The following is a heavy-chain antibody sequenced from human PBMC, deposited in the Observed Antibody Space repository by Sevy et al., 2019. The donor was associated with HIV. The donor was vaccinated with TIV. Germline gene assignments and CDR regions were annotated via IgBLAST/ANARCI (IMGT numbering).Heavy chain of an antibody. D-gene: IGHD2-15*01. CDR1: GGTFSSYA. CDR3: ARGGAGSGGSCYSTYYYYRGV. CDR2: IIPIFGTA. Sequence: ASVKVSCKASGGTFSSYAISWVRQAPGQGLEWMGGIIPIFGTANYAQKFQGRVTITADKSTCTAYMELGRLRSEDTAVYYCARGGAGSGGSCYSTYYYYRGVWGKGTTVTVSS. J-gene: IGHJ6*03. V-gene: IGHV1-69*06.